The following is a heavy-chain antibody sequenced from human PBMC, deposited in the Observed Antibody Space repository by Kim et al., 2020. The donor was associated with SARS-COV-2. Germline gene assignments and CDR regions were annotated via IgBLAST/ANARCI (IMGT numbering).Heavy chain of an antibody. Sequence: GGSLRLSCAASGFSFSIYALSWVRQAPSRGLEWVSAIPNSLPTTHHAESVTGRFTISRDDSKNTLYLQMNSLRVEDTAVYDCAKVGGRNSPYYHGGMDV. CDR2: IPNSLPTT. CDR1: GFSFSIYA. V-gene: IGHV3-23*01. D-gene: IGHD2-15*01. J-gene: IGHJ6*01. CDR3: AKVGGRNSPYYHGGMDV.